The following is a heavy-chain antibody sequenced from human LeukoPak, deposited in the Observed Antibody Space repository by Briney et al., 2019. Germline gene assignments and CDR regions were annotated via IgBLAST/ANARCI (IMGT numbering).Heavy chain of an antibody. Sequence: TSETLSLTCTVSGGSISSSSYYWGWIRQPPGKGLEWIGSIYYSGSTNYNPSLKSRVTISVDTSKNQFSLKLSSVTAADTAVYYCARGGMATIFSEAGPPDYWGQGTLVTVSS. CDR2: IYYSGST. D-gene: IGHD5-24*01. CDR1: GGSISSSSYY. CDR3: ARGGMATIFSEAGPPDY. V-gene: IGHV4-39*07. J-gene: IGHJ4*02.